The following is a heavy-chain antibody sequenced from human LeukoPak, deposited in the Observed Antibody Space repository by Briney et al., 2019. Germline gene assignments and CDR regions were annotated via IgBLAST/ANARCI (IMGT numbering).Heavy chain of an antibody. D-gene: IGHD6-19*01. Sequence: GGSLRLSCAAFSGFAMSWVRQAPGKGLEWVSAINGRGDDTYYPDSVKGRFTISRDNSNNTLYLQMNSLRAEDTAVYYCAKGHRSSSSFFDSWGQGIQVTVSS. CDR1: SGFA. V-gene: IGHV3-23*01. CDR3: AKGHRSSSSFFDS. J-gene: IGHJ4*02. CDR2: INGRGDDT.